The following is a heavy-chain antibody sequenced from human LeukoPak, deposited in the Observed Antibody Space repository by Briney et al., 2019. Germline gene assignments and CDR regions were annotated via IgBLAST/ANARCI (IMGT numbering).Heavy chain of an antibody. CDR1: GFTFDSYT. Sequence: PGGSLRLSCAASGFTFDSYTMSWVRQAPGKGLEWVSAISGSGFSTYHADSVKGRFTISRDNSRNTQYLQMNSLRVEDAAVYYCAKAMRPTVSYYDYWGQGTKVTVSS. CDR2: ISGSGFST. V-gene: IGHV3-23*01. D-gene: IGHD4-17*01. J-gene: IGHJ4*02. CDR3: AKAMRPTVSYYDY.